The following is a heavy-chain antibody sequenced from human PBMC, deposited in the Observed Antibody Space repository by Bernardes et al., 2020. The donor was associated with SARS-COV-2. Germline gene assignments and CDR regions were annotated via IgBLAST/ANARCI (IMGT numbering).Heavy chain of an antibody. J-gene: IGHJ4*02. V-gene: IGHV3-74*01. CDR3: VRGPSDGHGRFEY. CDR2: ISSDGSTT. Sequence: AGSLILSCTASGFTFSSYWMHWVRQAPGKGLVWVSRISSDGSTTTYADSVKGRFTISRDNARNTLYLQMNSLRAEDTALYYCVRGPSDGHGRFEYWGQGTLSTVSS. CDR1: GFTFSSYW.